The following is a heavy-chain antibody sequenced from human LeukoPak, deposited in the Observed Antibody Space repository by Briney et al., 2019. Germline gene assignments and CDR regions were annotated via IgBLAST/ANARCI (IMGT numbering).Heavy chain of an antibody. V-gene: IGHV4-34*01. J-gene: IGHJ4*02. CDR2: IDHSGSS. D-gene: IGHD5-18*01. Sequence: SETLSLTCAVYGGSFSGHYWSWVRQPPGKGLEWIGEIDHSGSSNYNPSLKSRVTISVDTSKNQFSLKLSSVTAADTAVYYCARRRRSGYSYGSVDYWGQGTLVTVSS. CDR3: ARRRRSGYSYGSVDY. CDR1: GGSFSGHY.